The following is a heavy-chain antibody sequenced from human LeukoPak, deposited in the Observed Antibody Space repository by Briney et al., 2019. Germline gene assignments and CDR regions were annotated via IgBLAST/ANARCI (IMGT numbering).Heavy chain of an antibody. CDR2: INHSGST. V-gene: IGHV4-34*01. CDR1: GGPLSGYY. J-gene: IGHJ4*02. CDR3: ARSNMVRGVRALDY. D-gene: IGHD3-10*01. Sequence: SETLSLTCAVYGGPLSGYYWSWIRQPPGKGLEWIGEINHSGSTNYNPSLKSRVTISVDTSKNQFSLKLSSVTAADTAVYYCARSNMVRGVRALDYWGQGTLVTVSS.